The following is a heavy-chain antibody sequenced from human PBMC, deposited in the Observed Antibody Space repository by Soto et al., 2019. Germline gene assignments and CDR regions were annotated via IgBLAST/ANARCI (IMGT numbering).Heavy chain of an antibody. CDR3: AKDKPLRGPYYFDY. Sequence: GGSLRLSCAASGFTFSSYGMHWVRQAPGKGLEWVAVISYDGSNKYYADSVKGRFTISRDNSKNTLYLQMNSLRAEDTAVYYCAKDKPLRGPYYFDYWGQGTLVTVSS. CDR1: GFTFSSYG. V-gene: IGHV3-30*18. CDR2: ISYDGSNK. J-gene: IGHJ4*02. D-gene: IGHD5-12*01.